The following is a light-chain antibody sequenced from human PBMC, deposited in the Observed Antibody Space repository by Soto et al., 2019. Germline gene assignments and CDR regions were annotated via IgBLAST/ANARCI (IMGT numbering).Light chain of an antibody. CDR2: DVS. CDR1: SSDVGGYNY. Sequence: QSVLTQPASVSGSPGQSITISCTGTSSDVGGYNYVSWYQQHPGKAPKLMIYDVSNRPSGVSNRFSGSKSGNTASLTISGLQAEDEADYYCSSYTGSSTRYVFGTVTKATVL. CDR3: SSYTGSSTRYV. J-gene: IGLJ1*01. V-gene: IGLV2-14*01.